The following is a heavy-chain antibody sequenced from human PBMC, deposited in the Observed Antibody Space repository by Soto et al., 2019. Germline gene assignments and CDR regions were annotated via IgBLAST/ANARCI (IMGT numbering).Heavy chain of an antibody. CDR1: GGSFSGYY. CDR3: ARYSIAVAGSYDY. CDR2: INHSGST. D-gene: IGHD6-19*01. V-gene: IGHV4-34*01. Sequence: SETLSLTCAVYGGSFSGYYWSWIRQPPGKGLEWIGEINHSGSTNYNPSLKGRVTISVDTSKNQFSLKLSSVTAADTAVYYCARYSIAVAGSYDYWGQGTLVTVSS. J-gene: IGHJ4*02.